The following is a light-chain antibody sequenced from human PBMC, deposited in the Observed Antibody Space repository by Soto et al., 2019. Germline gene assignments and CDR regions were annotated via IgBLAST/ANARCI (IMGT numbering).Light chain of an antibody. J-gene: IGKJ1*01. CDR2: GAS. CDR1: QTVSSSS. CDR3: QQYGSSPRT. Sequence: EIVLTQSPGTLSLSPGERASLSCRAGQTVSSSSLAWYQQKPGQAPRLLIFGASTRAAGFPDRFSGSGSGTDFTLTISRLEPEDFAVYYCQQYGSSPRTFGQGTKVDI. V-gene: IGKV3-20*01.